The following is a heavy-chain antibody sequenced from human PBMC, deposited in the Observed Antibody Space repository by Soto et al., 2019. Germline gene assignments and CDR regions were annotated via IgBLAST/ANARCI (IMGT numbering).Heavy chain of an antibody. Sequence: SETLSLTCNVTGDSIKTHYWSWIRQPPGKGLEWIGYIYYSGRTLYNPSLKRRVTISVDTAKNQFSLRLNSLTAADTAVYYCASGWMAAFDTWGQGTLVTVSS. V-gene: IGHV4-59*11. J-gene: IGHJ5*02. CDR2: IYYSGRT. CDR1: GDSIKTHY. D-gene: IGHD2-2*03. CDR3: ASGWMAAFDT.